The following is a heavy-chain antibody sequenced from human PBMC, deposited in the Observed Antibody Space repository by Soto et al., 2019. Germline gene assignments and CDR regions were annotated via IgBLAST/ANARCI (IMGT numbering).Heavy chain of an antibody. CDR1: GYTFTSYA. CDR3: VTSDGAG. V-gene: IGHV1-3*01. D-gene: IGHD3-10*01. CDR2: IHAGNGDT. J-gene: IGHJ4*02. Sequence: ASVKVSCKASGYTFTSYAMHWVRQAPGQGLEWLGWIHAGNGDTRYSPKFQGRVTITRDTSASTAYMELRSLTSRDAAIFYCVTSDGAGGGKGTQVTVS.